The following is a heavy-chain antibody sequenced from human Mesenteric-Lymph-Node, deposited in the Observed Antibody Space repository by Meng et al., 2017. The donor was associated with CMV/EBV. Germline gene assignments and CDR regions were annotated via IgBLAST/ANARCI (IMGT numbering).Heavy chain of an antibody. V-gene: IGHV3-74*01. Sequence: GGSLRLSCAASGFTFSNYWMHWVRQPAGKGLVWVSRIDGDGSSTSYADSVKGRFTISRDNAKNTLSLQMNSLRAEDTAVYYCVRRYSSSWYGGAYYFDYWGQGTLVTVSS. CDR2: IDGDGSST. CDR3: VRRYSSSWYGGAYYFDY. CDR1: GFTFSNYW. J-gene: IGHJ4*02. D-gene: IGHD6-13*01.